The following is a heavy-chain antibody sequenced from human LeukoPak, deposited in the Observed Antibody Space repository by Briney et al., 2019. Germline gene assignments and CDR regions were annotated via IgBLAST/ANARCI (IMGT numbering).Heavy chain of an antibody. CDR1: GFTFSNYD. CDR2: IWYDGSNK. Sequence: GRSLRLSCAASGFTFSNYDMHWVRQAPGKGLEWVAGIWYDGSNKYYADSVKGRFTISRDNSKNTLYLQMNSLRVEDTAIYYCARDKGVGGWSIDYWGQGTLVTVSS. V-gene: IGHV3-33*01. D-gene: IGHD6-19*01. CDR3: ARDKGVGGWSIDY. J-gene: IGHJ4*02.